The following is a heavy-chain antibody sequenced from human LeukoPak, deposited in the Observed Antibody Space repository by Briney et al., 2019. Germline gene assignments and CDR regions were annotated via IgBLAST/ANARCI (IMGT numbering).Heavy chain of an antibody. V-gene: IGHV3-33*01. CDR2: IWYDGSNK. CDR3: TRGILYYYYGMDV. CDR1: GFTFSSYG. Sequence: GGSLRLSCAASGFTFSSYGMHWVRQAPGKGLEWVAVIWYDGSNKYYADSVKGRFTISRDNSKNTLYLQMNSLRAEDTAVYYCTRGILYYYYGMDVWGQGTTVTVSS. J-gene: IGHJ6*02.